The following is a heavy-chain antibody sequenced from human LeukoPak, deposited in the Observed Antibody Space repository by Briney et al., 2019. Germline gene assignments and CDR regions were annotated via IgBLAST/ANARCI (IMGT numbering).Heavy chain of an antibody. V-gene: IGHV3-11*01. J-gene: IGHJ4*02. CDR2: ISSSGSTI. D-gene: IGHD3-9*01. CDR1: EFTFSDYY. Sequence: GGSLRLSCAPSEFTFSDYYMSWIRQAPGQGLDGVSYISSSGSTIYDADSVKGRFTISRDNAKNSLYLQMNSLRAEDTAVYYCARDRDVLRYFDWLSGDRDYFDYWGQGALVTVSS. CDR3: ARDRDVLRYFDWLSGDRDYFDY.